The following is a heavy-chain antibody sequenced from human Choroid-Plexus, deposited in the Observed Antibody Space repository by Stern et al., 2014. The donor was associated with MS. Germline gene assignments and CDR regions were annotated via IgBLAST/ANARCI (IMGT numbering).Heavy chain of an antibody. CDR1: GGSIRSGGFD. CDR3: ARHRVVQGVSYSFDV. J-gene: IGHJ6*02. D-gene: IGHD3-10*01. CDR2: LYYSGST. V-gene: IGHV4-31*03. Sequence: QLQLQESGPGLVKPSQTLSLTCSVSGGSIRSGGFDWSWIRQHPGKGLEWIGYLYYSGSTDYNPSLKSRVTMSGDTSKTQFYLKLTSVTAADTAVYYCARHRVVQGVSYSFDVWGQGTTVTVSS.